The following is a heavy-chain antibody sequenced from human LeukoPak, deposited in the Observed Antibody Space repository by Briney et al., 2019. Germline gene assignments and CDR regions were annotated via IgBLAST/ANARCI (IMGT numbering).Heavy chain of an antibody. CDR2: IYYTGST. CDR1: GGSISNGHYY. CDR3: ARHGLGVDF. Sequence: SETLSLTCTVSGGSISNGHYYWGWIRQPPGKGLEWIGSIYYTGSTYYNPSLRSRVTISVDTSKTQFSLKLTSVTAADTAVYFCARHGLGVDFWGQGTLVTVSS. V-gene: IGHV4-39*01. J-gene: IGHJ4*02.